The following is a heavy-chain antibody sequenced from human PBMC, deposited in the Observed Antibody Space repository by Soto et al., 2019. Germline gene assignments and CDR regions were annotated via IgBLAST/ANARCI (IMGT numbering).Heavy chain of an antibody. CDR3: ARHVTYYDSSGYSTD. J-gene: IGHJ4*02. Sequence: SETLSLTCTVSGGSISSGGYYWNWIRQHPGKGLEWIGYIYYSGSTNYNPSFKSRVTISVDTSKNQFSLKLSSVTAADTAVYYCARHVTYYDSSGYSTDWGQGTLVTVSS. CDR2: IYYSGST. CDR1: GGSISSGGYY. D-gene: IGHD3-22*01. V-gene: IGHV4-61*08.